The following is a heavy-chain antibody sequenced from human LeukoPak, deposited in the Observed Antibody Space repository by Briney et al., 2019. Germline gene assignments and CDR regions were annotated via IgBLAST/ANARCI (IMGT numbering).Heavy chain of an antibody. CDR1: GFTFSNAW. CDR2: IYYGGST. V-gene: IGHV4-38-2*01. CDR3: ASLPTVYSRGYLAL. Sequence: GSLRLSCAASGFTFSNAWMSWIRQPPGKGLEWFGSIYYGGSTYYNPSLKSRVTISVDMSKNQFSLKLSSVTAADTAVYYCASLPTVYSRGYLALWGQGTLVTVSS. J-gene: IGHJ4*02. D-gene: IGHD3-22*01.